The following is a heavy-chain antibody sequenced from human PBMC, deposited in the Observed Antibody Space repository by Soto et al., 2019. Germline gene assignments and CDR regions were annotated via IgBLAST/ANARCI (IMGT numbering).Heavy chain of an antibody. J-gene: IGHJ4*02. CDR2: MYYSGST. CDR1: GGSISSYY. CDR3: ARDDGVGDQRFDY. V-gene: IGHV4-59*01. Sequence: SETLSLTCTVSGGSISSYYWSWIRQPPGKGLEWIGYMYYSGSTNYNPSLKSRVTISVDTSKNQFSLKLSSVTAADTAVYYCARDDGVGDQRFDYWGQGTLVTVSS. D-gene: IGHD1-26*01.